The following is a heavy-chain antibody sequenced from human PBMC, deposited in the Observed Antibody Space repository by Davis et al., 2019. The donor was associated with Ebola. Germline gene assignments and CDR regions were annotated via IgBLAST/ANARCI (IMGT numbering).Heavy chain of an antibody. Sequence: SLNLPCAAPGFTFRRYDMHWVRQATGKGLEWVSAIGAAGDTYYPVSVKGRFTISRENAKNSLYLQMNSLRAEDTAVYYCARAGFGSTWFDCWGQGILVTVSS. D-gene: IGHD6-13*01. V-gene: IGHV3-13*01. CDR2: IGAAGDT. CDR1: GFTFRRYD. CDR3: ARAGFGSTWFDC. J-gene: IGHJ5*01.